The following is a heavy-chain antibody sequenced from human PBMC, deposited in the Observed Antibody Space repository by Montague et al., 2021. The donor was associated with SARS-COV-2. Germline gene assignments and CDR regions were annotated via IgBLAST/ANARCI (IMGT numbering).Heavy chain of an antibody. D-gene: IGHD6-6*01. J-gene: IGHJ3*01. CDR3: AKDLVLRAARPDALDV. CDR2: ISSSTNIL. Sequence: SLRLSCAASGFTFSSYSVNWVRQAPGKGLEWISYISSSTNILYYADSVEGRFTISRDNARNSLYLQMNSLRVDDTAVYYCAKDLVLRAARPDALDVWGQGTVVTVSS. CDR1: GFTFSSYS. V-gene: IGHV3-48*04.